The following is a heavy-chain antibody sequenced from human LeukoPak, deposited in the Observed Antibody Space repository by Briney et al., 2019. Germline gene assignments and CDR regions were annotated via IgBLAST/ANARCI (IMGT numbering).Heavy chain of an antibody. CDR3: VRQNLLVATSNPTFDY. D-gene: IGHD5-12*01. V-gene: IGHV4-39*01. CDR2: IYYSGTT. Sequence: SETLSLTCTVSGGSITSSTYYWGWIRQPPGKGLEWIGSIYYSGTTYYNPSLKSRVTISVDTSKNQFSLKVSSVTAADTAVYYCVRQNLLVATSNPTFDYWSQGTLVTVSS. J-gene: IGHJ4*02. CDR1: GGSITSSTYY.